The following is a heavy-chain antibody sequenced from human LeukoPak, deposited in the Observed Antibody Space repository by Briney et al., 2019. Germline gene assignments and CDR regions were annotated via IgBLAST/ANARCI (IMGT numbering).Heavy chain of an antibody. J-gene: IGHJ4*02. V-gene: IGHV3-21*01. CDR1: GFTFSSYS. CDR3: ARGQIFGVVTGDY. Sequence: GGSLRLSCAASGFTFSSYSMNWVRQAPGKGLEWVSSISSSSSYIYYADSVKGRFTISRDNAKNSLYLQMNSLRAEDTAVYYCARGQIFGVVTGDYWGQGTLVTVSS. CDR2: ISSSSSYI. D-gene: IGHD3-3*01.